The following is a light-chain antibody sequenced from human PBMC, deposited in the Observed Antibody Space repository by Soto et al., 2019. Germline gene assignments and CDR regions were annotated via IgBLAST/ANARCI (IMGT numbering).Light chain of an antibody. V-gene: IGKV1-12*02. CDR3: QQSNSFPFT. J-gene: IGKJ5*01. CDR2: AAS. CDR1: QGISSW. Sequence: DIQMTQSPSSVSASVGDRVTITCRASQGISSWLAWYQQKPGKAPKLLIYAASTLEVGVPSRFSGSRSGTHFTLTISSLQPEDFAPYYCQQSNSFPFTFGQGTRLEMK.